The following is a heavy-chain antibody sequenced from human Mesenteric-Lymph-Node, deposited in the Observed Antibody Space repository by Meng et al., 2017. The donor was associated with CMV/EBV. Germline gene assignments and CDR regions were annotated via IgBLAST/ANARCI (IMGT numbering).Heavy chain of an antibody. Sequence: SETLSLTCTVSGGSISSSSYYWGWIRQPPGKGLEWIGSIYYSGSTYYNPALKSRVTISVDTSKNQFSLHLSSVTAADTAVYHWARRRIRWTLELGGRGFDSWGQGTLVTVSS. CDR1: GGSISSSSYY. CDR3: ARRRIRWTLELGGRGFDS. CDR2: IYYSGST. V-gene: IGHV4-39*07. J-gene: IGHJ4*02. D-gene: IGHD1-7*01.